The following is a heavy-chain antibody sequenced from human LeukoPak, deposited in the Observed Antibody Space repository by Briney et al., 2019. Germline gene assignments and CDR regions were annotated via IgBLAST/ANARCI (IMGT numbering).Heavy chain of an antibody. V-gene: IGHV3-23*01. J-gene: IGHJ4*02. Sequence: PGRSLILSCAASGFTFSSYAMSWVRQAPGKGLEWVSAISGSGGSTYYADSVKGRFTISRDNSKNTLYLQMNSQRAEDTAVYYCAKDNLSNYYGSGSYSFVYWGQGTLVTVSS. CDR2: ISGSGGST. CDR1: GFTFSSYA. D-gene: IGHD3-10*01. CDR3: AKDNLSNYYGSGSYSFVY.